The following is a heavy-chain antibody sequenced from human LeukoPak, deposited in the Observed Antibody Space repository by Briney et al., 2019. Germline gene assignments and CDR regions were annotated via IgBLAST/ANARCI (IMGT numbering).Heavy chain of an antibody. CDR3: AREVAQDYFDY. V-gene: IGHV3-21*01. Sequence: PGGSLRLSCAASGSTFSNFAMSWVRQAPGKGLEWVSTLSGSGITTYYADSVKGRFTISRDNAKNSLYLQMNSLRAEDTAVYYCAREVAQDYFDYWGQGTLVTVSS. CDR2: LSGSGITT. J-gene: IGHJ4*02. CDR1: GSTFSNFA.